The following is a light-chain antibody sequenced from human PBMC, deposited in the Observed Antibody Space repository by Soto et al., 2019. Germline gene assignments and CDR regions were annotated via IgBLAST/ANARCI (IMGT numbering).Light chain of an antibody. J-gene: IGKJ1*01. CDR1: QGISTY. Sequence: DIQMTQSPSSLSASVGDRVTITCRASQGISTYLNWYHQKPGKAPKLLIYAASSLQSGVPSRLSGSGSRRDLALTISSLQPEDFATYSCQQSYSTTSTVGQGTMVDIK. CDR3: QQSYSTTST. CDR2: AAS. V-gene: IGKV1-39*01.